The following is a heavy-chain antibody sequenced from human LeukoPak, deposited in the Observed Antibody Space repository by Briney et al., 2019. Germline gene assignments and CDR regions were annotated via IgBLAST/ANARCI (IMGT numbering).Heavy chain of an antibody. V-gene: IGHV3-23*01. CDR3: AKPRRRATFGGVIGHDAFEI. CDR2: ISGSGGST. CDR1: GYTLSSSA. J-gene: IGHJ3*02. D-gene: IGHD3-16*01. Sequence: RGSLRLSSAASGYTLSSSAMSWVCQALEKGLESVSAISGSGGSTYYADSVKGRFTISRDNCKNTLYLQMNSLRAEDTAVYYCAKPRRRATFGGVIGHDAFEIWGQGTMVTVSS.